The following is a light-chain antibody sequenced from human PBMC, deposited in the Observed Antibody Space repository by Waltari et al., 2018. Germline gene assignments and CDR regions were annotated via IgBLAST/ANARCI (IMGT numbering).Light chain of an antibody. Sequence: EIVLTQSPATLSLSPGETATLSCRASQSVGTYLAWYQQKPGQAPRLLIYDASNRATGIPDRFRGSGSVTDFTLTISSLEPEDFALYYCQQRSSWTPHTFGQGARLEIK. CDR1: QSVGTY. J-gene: IGKJ2*01. CDR3: QQRSSWTPHT. CDR2: DAS. V-gene: IGKV3-11*01.